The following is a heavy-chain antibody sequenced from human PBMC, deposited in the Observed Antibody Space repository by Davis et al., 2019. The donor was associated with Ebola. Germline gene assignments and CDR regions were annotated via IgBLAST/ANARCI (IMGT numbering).Heavy chain of an antibody. V-gene: IGHV4-39*01. J-gene: IGHJ4*02. CDR1: GGSVSSGSYY. D-gene: IGHD3-10*01. Sequence: SETLSLTCTVSGGSVSSGSYYWSWIRQPPGKGLEWIGYIYYSGSTYYNPSLKSRVTISVDTSKNQFSLKLSSVTAADTAVYYCASVEGRVDYWGQGTLVTVSS. CDR3: ASVEGRVDY. CDR2: IYYSGST.